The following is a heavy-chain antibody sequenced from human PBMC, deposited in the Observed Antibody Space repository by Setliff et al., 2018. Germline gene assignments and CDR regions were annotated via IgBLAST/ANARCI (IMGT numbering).Heavy chain of an antibody. D-gene: IGHD3-22*01. CDR1: GYSISSGYC. J-gene: IGHJ3*02. CDR3: AEGGYRAVGNAFDI. CDR2: IYHSGST. V-gene: IGHV4-38-2*02. Sequence: SETLSLTCTVSGYSISSGYCWGWIRQPPGKGLEWIGSIYHSGSTYYNPSLKSRVTISVDTSKNQFSLKLSSVTAADTAVYYCAEGGYRAVGNAFDIWGQGTMVTVSS.